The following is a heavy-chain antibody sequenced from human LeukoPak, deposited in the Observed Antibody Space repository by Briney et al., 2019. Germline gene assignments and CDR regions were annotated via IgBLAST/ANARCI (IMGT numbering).Heavy chain of an antibody. CDR2: ISSSGSTI. CDR3: ARDGVVVVPAPSSFMDV. D-gene: IGHD2-2*01. Sequence: GGSRRLSCAASGFTFSSYEMNWVRQAPGKGLEWVSYISSSGSTIYYADSVKGRFTISRDNAKNSLYLQMNSLRAEDTAVYYCARDGVVVVPAPSSFMDVWGKGTTVTVSS. V-gene: IGHV3-48*03. CDR1: GFTFSSYE. J-gene: IGHJ6*03.